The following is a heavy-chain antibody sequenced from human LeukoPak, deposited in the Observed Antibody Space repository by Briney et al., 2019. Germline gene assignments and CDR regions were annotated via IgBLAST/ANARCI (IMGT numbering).Heavy chain of an antibody. J-gene: IGHJ6*02. D-gene: IGHD3-3*01. CDR2: ISYDGSNK. V-gene: IGHV3-30-3*01. CDR1: GFTFSSYA. CDR3: ARRARYYDPHYYYYYGMDV. Sequence: GGSLRLSCAASGFTFSSYAMHWVRQAPGKGLEWVAVISYDGSNKYYADSVKGRFTISRDNSKNTLYLQMNSLRAEDTAVYYCARRARYYDPHYYYYYGMDVWGQGTTVTVSS.